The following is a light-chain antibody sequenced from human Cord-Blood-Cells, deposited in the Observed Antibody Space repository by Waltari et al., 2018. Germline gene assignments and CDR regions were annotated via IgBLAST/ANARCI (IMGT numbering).Light chain of an antibody. V-gene: IGKV3-11*01. CDR2: DAS. J-gene: IGKJ1*01. Sequence: EIVLTPSPATLSLSPGDRATLSCRASQRVSSYLAWYQQKPGQAPRLLIYDASNRATGIPARFSGSGSGTDFTLTISSLEPEDFAVYYCQQRSNWWTFGQGTKVEIK. CDR1: QRVSSY. CDR3: QQRSNWWT.